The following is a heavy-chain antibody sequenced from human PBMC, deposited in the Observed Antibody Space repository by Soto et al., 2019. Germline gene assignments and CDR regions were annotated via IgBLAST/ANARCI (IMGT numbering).Heavy chain of an antibody. CDR1: GGTFSSYT. Sequence: SVKVSCKASGGTFSSYTISWVRQAPGQGLEWMGRIIPILGIANYAQKFQGRVTITADKSTSTAYMELSSLRSEDTAVYYCAREGGVTAPYSSSGYNHNWFDPWGQGTLVTVPS. CDR3: AREGGVTAPYSSSGYNHNWFDP. D-gene: IGHD6-13*01. CDR2: IIPILGIA. V-gene: IGHV1-69*04. J-gene: IGHJ5*02.